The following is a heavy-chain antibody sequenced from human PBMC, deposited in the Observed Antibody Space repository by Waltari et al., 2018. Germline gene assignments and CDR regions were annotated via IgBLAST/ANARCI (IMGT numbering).Heavy chain of an antibody. CDR3: ARDDYGSGSRLGAFDI. V-gene: IGHV3-48*04. CDR1: GFTFSSYS. J-gene: IGHJ3*02. D-gene: IGHD3-10*01. CDR2: ISSSSSTI. Sequence: EVQLVESGGGLVQPGGSRRLSCAASGFTFSSYSMNWVRQAPGKGLEWVSYISSSSSTIYYSDSVKGRFPTSSDNAKNSLYLQMNSLRAEDTAVYYCARDDYGSGSRLGAFDIWGQGTMVTVSS.